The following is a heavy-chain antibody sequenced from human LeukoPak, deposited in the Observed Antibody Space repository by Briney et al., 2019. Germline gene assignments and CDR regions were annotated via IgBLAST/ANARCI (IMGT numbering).Heavy chain of an antibody. CDR2: INHSGST. D-gene: IGHD2-2*01. Sequence: PSETLSLTCAVYGGCFSGYYWSWIRQPPGKGLEWIGEINHSGSTNYNPSLKSRVTISVDTSKNQFSLKLSSVTAADTAVYYCARGYCSSTSCYFWGYYYGMDVWGQGTTVTVSS. CDR3: ARGYCSSTSCYFWGYYYGMDV. V-gene: IGHV4-34*01. J-gene: IGHJ6*02. CDR1: GGCFSGYY.